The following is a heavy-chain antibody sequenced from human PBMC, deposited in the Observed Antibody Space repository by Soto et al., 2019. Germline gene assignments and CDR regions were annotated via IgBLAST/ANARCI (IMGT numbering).Heavy chain of an antibody. V-gene: IGHV3-21*01. J-gene: IGHJ1*01. CDR1: GFTLSTYT. D-gene: IGHD2-2*01. CDR3: AGGKKRSQLREH. Sequence: EVQLVESGGGLVKLGGSLRLSCAASGFTLSTYTINWVRLAPGRGLEWVSSISSSGNFIYYADSVKGRFTISRNNAQNSVYLQMNSLRAEDTAVYYCAGGKKRSQLREHWGQGTLVTVSS. CDR2: ISSSGNFI.